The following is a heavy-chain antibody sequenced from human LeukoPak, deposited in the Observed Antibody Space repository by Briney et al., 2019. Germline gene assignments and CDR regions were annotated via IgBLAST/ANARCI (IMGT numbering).Heavy chain of an antibody. CDR1: GYSFTSYW. D-gene: IGHD6-13*01. CDR3: AILSSSWPLGGDWFDP. CDR2: IYPGDSDT. J-gene: IGHJ5*02. V-gene: IGHV5-51*01. Sequence: GESLKISCKGSGYSFTSYWIGWVRQMPGKGLGWMGIIYPGDSDTRYSPSFQGQVTISADKSISTAYLQWSSLKASDTAMYYCAILSSSWPLGGDWFDPWGQGTLVTVSS.